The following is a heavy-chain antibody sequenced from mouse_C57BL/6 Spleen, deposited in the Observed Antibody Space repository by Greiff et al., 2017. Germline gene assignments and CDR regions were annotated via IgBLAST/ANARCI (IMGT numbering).Heavy chain of an antibody. CDR1: GFTFSDYY. J-gene: IGHJ4*01. D-gene: IGHD2-5*01. Sequence: EVKLVESEGGLVQPGSSMKISCTASGFTFSDYYMAWVRQVPEKGLEWVANINYDGSSTYYLDSLQSRFIISRDNAKNILYLQMSSLKSEDTATYYCARDDSNDAMDYWGQGTSVTVSS. CDR2: INYDGSST. V-gene: IGHV5-16*01. CDR3: ARDDSNDAMDY.